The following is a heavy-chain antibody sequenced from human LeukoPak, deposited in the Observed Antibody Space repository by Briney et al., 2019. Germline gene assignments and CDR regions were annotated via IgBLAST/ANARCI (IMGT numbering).Heavy chain of an antibody. V-gene: IGHV3-7*03. J-gene: IGHJ4*02. CDR2: INQRGSEK. CDR3: ARLVVPPGNRGWYYEH. D-gene: IGHD2-2*01. CDR1: GFIFSNYW. Sequence: GGSLILSCSAAGFIFSNYWMAWVRQGPGEGPEWVANINQRGSEKYYVDSVRGRFTISRDNAKNSLELQMNSLRVEDTAIYYCARLVVPPGNRGWYYEHWGQGTLVTVSS.